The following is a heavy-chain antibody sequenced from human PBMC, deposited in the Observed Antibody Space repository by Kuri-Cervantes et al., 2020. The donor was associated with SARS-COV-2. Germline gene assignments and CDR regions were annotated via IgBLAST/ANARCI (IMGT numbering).Heavy chain of an antibody. CDR3: ARDGWGSTSHNWFDP. D-gene: IGHD2-2*01. V-gene: IGHV3-7*01. CDR1: GFTFSYYW. CDR2: INQAGSEK. Sequence: ETLSLTCAASGFTFSYYWMSWVRQAPGKGLEWVANINQAGSEKYYVGSVKGRFTISRDNAKNSLYLQMNSLRAEDTAVYYCARDGWGSTSHNWFDPWGQGTLVTVSS. J-gene: IGHJ5*02.